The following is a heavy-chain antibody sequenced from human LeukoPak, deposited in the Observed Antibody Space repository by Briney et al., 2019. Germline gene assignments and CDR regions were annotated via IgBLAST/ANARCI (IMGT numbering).Heavy chain of an antibody. J-gene: IGHJ3*02. V-gene: IGHV3-21*01. D-gene: IGHD1-26*01. CDR1: GFTFSSYS. CDR2: ISSSSSYI. Sequence: GGSLRLSCAASGFTFSSYSMNWVRQAPGKGLEWVSSISSSSSYIYYADSVKGRFTISRDNAKNSLYLQMNSLRAEDTAVYYCARDKRGSYVDAFDIWGQGTMVTVSS. CDR3: ARDKRGSYVDAFDI.